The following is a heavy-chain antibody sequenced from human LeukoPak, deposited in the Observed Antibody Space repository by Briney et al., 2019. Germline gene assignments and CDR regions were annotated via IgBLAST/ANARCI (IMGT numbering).Heavy chain of an antibody. J-gene: IGHJ5*02. Sequence: PGGSLRLSCAASGFTFSSYEMNWVRQAPGKGLEWVSYISSSGSTIYYADSVKGRFTISRDNAKNSLYLQMNSLRAEDTAVYYCAREGYSSGWYSPTFDPWGQGTLVTVSS. CDR3: AREGYSSGWYSPTFDP. D-gene: IGHD6-19*01. CDR1: GFTFSSYE. CDR2: ISSSGSTI. V-gene: IGHV3-48*03.